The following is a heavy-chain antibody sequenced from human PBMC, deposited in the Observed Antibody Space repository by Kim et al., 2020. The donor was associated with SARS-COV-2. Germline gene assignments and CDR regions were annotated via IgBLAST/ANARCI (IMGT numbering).Heavy chain of an antibody. V-gene: IGHV3-66*01. CDR1: GVTVSNNY. D-gene: IGHD4-17*01. J-gene: IGHJ4*02. Sequence: GGSLRLSCAATGVTVSNNYMSWVRQAPGKGLEWVSIMYSRGNTQYADSVRGRFTLSRDNSKNTVYIEMNSLRAEDTAVYYCARDVPVTTLGYWGQGTLVTVSS. CDR3: ARDVPVTTLGY. CDR2: MYSRGNT.